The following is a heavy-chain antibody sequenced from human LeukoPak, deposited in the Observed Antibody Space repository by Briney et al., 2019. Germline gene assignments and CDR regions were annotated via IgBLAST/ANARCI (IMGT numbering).Heavy chain of an antibody. CDR1: GFTFSSFG. CDR2: ISYDASNK. CDR3: ARGSGYDHYFDY. D-gene: IGHD5-12*01. V-gene: IGHV3-30*03. J-gene: IGHJ4*02. Sequence: GGSLRLSCAASGFTFSSFGMHWVRHAPGKGLEWVAVISYDASNKDYADSVKGRFTISRDNSKNTLYLQMNSVRVEDTAVYYCARGSGYDHYFDYWGQGTLVTVSS.